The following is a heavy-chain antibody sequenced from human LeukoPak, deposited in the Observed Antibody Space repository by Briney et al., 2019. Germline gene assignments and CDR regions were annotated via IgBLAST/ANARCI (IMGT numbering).Heavy chain of an antibody. V-gene: IGHV1-46*01. CDR2: INPSGGST. D-gene: IGHD4-17*01. CDR1: GYTFTSYY. J-gene: IGHJ4*02. Sequence: GASVKVSCKASGYTFTSYYMHWVRQAPGQGLEWMGIINPSGGSTTYAQKFQGRVTMTRDTSTSTVYMDLSSLRSEGTAVYYCARDAMSSVTTSPHYFDYWGQGTLVTVSS. CDR3: ARDAMSSVTTSPHYFDY.